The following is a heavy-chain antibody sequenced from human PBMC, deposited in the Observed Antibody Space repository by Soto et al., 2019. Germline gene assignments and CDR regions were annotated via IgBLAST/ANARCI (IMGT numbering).Heavy chain of an antibody. J-gene: IGHJ6*02. CDR1: GGSISSYY. CDR2: INHSGST. V-gene: IGHV4-59*12. CDR3: AGYFDWLPYYYYGMDV. D-gene: IGHD3-9*01. Sequence: TSETLSLTCTVYGGSISSYYWSWIRQPPEKKLERIGYINHSGSTNYNPSLKSRVTISVDTSKNQFSLKLSSVTAADTAVYYCAGYFDWLPYYYYGMDVWGQGTTVTVSS.